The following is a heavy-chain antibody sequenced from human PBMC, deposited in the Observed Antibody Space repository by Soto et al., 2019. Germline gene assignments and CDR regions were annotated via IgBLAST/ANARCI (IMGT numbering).Heavy chain of an antibody. CDR2: IYRSGTT. D-gene: IGHD5-12*01. CDR3: ARVQMATIYFDY. V-gene: IGHV4-59*01. J-gene: IGHJ4*02. Sequence: QVQLQESGPGLVKLSETLSLTCTVSGDSINTYYWSWIRQPPGKGLEWIGHIYRSGTTRYNPAVESRVTISVDTSKSQFSLELSSVTAADTAVYYCARVQMATIYFDYWGQGILVTVSS. CDR1: GDSINTYY.